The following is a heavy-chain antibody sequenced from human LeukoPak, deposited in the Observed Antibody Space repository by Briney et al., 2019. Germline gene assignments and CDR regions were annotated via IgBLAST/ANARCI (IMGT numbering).Heavy chain of an antibody. D-gene: IGHD4-17*01. Sequence: PGGSLRLSCTASGFAFDEHGMSWVRQVPGKGLEWVSGINWSGGSAGYADPLRGRFTISRDNAKNSLYLQMNSLRADDTAVYYCARVIGSYGDSAYWGQGTLVTVSS. J-gene: IGHJ4*02. CDR1: GFAFDEHG. CDR3: ARVIGSYGDSAY. V-gene: IGHV3-20*04. CDR2: INWSGGSA.